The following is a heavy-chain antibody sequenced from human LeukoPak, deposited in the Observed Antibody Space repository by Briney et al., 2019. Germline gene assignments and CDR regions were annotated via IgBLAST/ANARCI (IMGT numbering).Heavy chain of an antibody. CDR3: AKGSGGSCYSSGDV. Sequence: PGGSLRLSCAASGFTFSNYAIHWVRQAPGKGLERVAAISPDGSSKYYAGSVRGRSTISRDKSNNTVSLQMSSLRPEATAVYYCAKGSGGSCYSSGDVWGQGTTVTVSS. CDR1: GFTFSNYA. CDR2: ISPDGSSK. J-gene: IGHJ6*02. V-gene: IGHV3-30*18. D-gene: IGHD2-15*01.